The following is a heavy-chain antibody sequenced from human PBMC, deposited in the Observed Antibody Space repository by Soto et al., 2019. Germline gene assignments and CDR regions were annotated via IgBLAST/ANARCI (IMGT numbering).Heavy chain of an antibody. CDR2: ISSSSSYI. D-gene: IGHD5-12*01. J-gene: IGHJ6*03. CDR3: AREGGGGYGGSWGFYMDV. CDR1: GFTFSSYS. V-gene: IGHV3-21*01. Sequence: GGSLRLSCAASGFTFSSYSMNWVRQAPGKGLEWVSSISSSSSYIYYADSVKGRFTISRDNAKNSLYLQMNSLRAEDTAVYYCAREGGGGYGGSWGFYMDVWGKGTTVTVSS.